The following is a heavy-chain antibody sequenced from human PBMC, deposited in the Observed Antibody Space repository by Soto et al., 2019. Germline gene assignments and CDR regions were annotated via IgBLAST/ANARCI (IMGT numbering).Heavy chain of an antibody. V-gene: IGHV3-23*01. D-gene: IGHD6-19*01. CDR3: AKATGGTDWYSDLGWFDS. Sequence: EVQLLESGGGLVQPGESLRLSCAASGVTFSNYAMNWVRQAPGKGLEWVSTISNSGYDTYFADSVKDRFSVSRDPSKKTLCLQMNSLRAEDTAMYFCAKATGGTDWYSDLGWFDSWGQGTLVTVSS. CDR2: ISNSGYDT. CDR1: GVTFSNYA. J-gene: IGHJ5*01.